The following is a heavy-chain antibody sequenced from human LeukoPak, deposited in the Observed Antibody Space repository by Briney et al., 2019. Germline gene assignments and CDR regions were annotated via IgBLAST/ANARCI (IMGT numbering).Heavy chain of an antibody. CDR3: ARHRSSVSGPYYYYGMDV. D-gene: IGHD4-11*01. J-gene: IGHJ6*02. V-gene: IGHV4-39*01. CDR2: IYYRGST. Sequence: PSETLSLTCTVSGGSISSYYWGWIRQPPGKGLEWIGSIYYRGSTYYNPSLKSRVTISVDTSKNQFSLKLSSVTAADTAVYYCARHRSSVSGPYYYYGMDVWGQGTTVTVSS. CDR1: GGSISSYY.